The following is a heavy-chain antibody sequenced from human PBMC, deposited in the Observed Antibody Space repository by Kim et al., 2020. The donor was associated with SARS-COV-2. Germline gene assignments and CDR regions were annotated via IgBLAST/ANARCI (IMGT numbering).Heavy chain of an antibody. V-gene: IGHV3-48*03. Sequence: GGSLRLSCASSGFIFSSYQMNWVRQAPGKGLEWLSYISSSGSTISYADSVKGRFTISRDNAKKSLYLQMYSLRAEDTAVYYCARTNGSYGGAGYFDYWGQGTLVTVSS. CDR2: ISSSGSTI. J-gene: IGHJ4*02. D-gene: IGHD2-15*01. CDR1: GFIFSSYQ. CDR3: ARTNGSYGGAGYFDY.